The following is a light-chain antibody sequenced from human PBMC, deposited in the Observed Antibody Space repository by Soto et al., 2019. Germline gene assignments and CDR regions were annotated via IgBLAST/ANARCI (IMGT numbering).Light chain of an antibody. V-gene: IGKV3-20*01. CDR1: QGVGY. J-gene: IGKJ5*01. Sequence: ENVFTQSPGPLSLSPGERATLCGRASQGVGYLAWYQQKPGQSPRILLYGASTRAPGGPERFSGSGSGTDFTLPISSLEHPDFAASFCQQWHSSSSITFGQGTRLEIK. CDR3: QQWHSSSSIT. CDR2: GAS.